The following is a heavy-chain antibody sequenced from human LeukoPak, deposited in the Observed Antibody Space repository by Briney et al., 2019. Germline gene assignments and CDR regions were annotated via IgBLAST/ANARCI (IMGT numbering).Heavy chain of an antibody. V-gene: IGHV3-23*01. Sequence: PGGSLRLSCADSGFTVSSNYMRWVRQAPGKGLEWVLVISGSGDTSYYADSVKGRFTISRDNSKNTLYLQMNSLRAEDTAVYYCAKDSRYAEKWELLDYWGQGTLVTVSS. CDR3: AKDSRYAEKWELLDY. CDR1: GFTVSSNY. J-gene: IGHJ4*02. CDR2: ISGSGDTS. D-gene: IGHD1-26*01.